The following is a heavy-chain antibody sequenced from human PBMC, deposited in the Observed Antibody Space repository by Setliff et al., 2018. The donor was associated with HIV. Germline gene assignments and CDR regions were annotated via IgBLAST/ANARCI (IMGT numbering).Heavy chain of an antibody. CDR3: ARDTLTMVRGVMFVPTESYLGMDV. Sequence: SETLSLTCAVSGYSISSGYYWGWIRQPPGKGLEWIGSIYYSGSTYYNPSLKSRVTISVNTYKNQFSLTLRSVTAADTAVYYCARDTLTMVRGVMFVPTESYLGMDVWGQGTTVTVSS. V-gene: IGHV4-38-2*02. D-gene: IGHD3-10*01. CDR2: IYYSGST. CDR1: GYSISSGYY. J-gene: IGHJ6*02.